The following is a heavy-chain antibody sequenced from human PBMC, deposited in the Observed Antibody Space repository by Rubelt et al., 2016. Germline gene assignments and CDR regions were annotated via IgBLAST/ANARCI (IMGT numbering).Heavy chain of an antibody. CDR3: ARVKTSGSYYRSYAFDI. J-gene: IGHJ3*02. V-gene: IGHV4-61*01. D-gene: IGHD1-26*01. CDR2: IYYSGST. Sequence: QLQLQESGPGLVKPSETLSLTCTVSGGSISSSSYYWSWIRQPPGKGLEWIGYIYYSGSTNYNPSLKIWVPISVDTSKNQFSLKLSSVTAAETAVYYCARVKTSGSYYRSYAFDIWGQGTMVTVSS. CDR1: GGSISSSSYY.